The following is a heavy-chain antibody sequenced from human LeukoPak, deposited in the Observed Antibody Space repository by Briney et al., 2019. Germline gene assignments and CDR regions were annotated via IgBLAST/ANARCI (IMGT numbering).Heavy chain of an antibody. V-gene: IGHV1-18*01. CDR1: GYTFTSYG. CDR3: ARDLLHYAPYYFDY. D-gene: IGHD3-10*01. CDR2: ISAYNGNT. Sequence: ASVKVSCKASGYTFTSYGISWVRQAPGQGLEWMGWISAYNGNTNYAQKLQGRVTMTTDTSTSTAYMELRSLRSDDTAVYYCARDLLHYAPYYFDYWGQGTLVTVSS. J-gene: IGHJ4*02.